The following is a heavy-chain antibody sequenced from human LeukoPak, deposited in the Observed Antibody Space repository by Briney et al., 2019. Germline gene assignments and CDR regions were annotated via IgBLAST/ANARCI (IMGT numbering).Heavy chain of an antibody. J-gene: IGHJ4*02. CDR2: INPDSGGT. CDR3: AREFPDYGGNIDY. D-gene: IGHD4-23*01. CDR1: GFTFTGYY. Sequence: GASVKVSCKASGFTFTGYYIHWVRQAPGQGLEWMGWINPDSGGTNYIQKFQGRVTMTRDTSINTAHMELSNLRPDDTAVYFCAREFPDYGGNIDYWGQGTLVTVS. V-gene: IGHV1-2*02.